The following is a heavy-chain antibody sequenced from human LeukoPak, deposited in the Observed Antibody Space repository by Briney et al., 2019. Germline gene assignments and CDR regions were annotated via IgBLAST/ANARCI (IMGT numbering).Heavy chain of an antibody. J-gene: IGHJ4*02. CDR3: ARDRYSYGH. D-gene: IGHD5-18*01. CDR1: GFTFSNYW. Sequence: GGSLRLSCAASGFTFSNYWMHWVRQVPGKGLVWVSYIKSDGTTNYADSVKGRFTISRDNAKSTLFLQMNSLRAEDTALYYCARDRYSYGHWGQGTLVTVSS. CDR2: IKSDGTT. V-gene: IGHV3-74*01.